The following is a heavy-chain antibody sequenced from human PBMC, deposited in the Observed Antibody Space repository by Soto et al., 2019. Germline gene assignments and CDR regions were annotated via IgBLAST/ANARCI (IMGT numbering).Heavy chain of an antibody. Sequence: LRLSCAASGFTFSSYGMHWVRQAPGKGLEWVAVISYDGSNKYYADSVKGRFTISRDNSKNTLYLQMNSLRAEDTAVYYCAKDQMATIDDAFDILGQGTIVTVSS. J-gene: IGHJ3*02. CDR1: GFTFSSYG. CDR3: AKDQMATIDDAFDI. CDR2: ISYDGSNK. V-gene: IGHV3-30*18. D-gene: IGHD5-12*01.